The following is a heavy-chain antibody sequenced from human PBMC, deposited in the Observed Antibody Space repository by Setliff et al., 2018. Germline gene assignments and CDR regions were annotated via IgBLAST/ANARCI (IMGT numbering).Heavy chain of an antibody. D-gene: IGHD2-15*01. CDR1: GFTFSNYA. V-gene: IGHV3-23*01. J-gene: IGHJ4*02. CDR2: ITGGGGST. CDR3: VKDRYCSDASCSPDYFDY. Sequence: GGSLRLSCAASGFTFSNYAMSWVRRAPGKGLAWVSGITGGGGSTYYADPVKGRFTISRDNSKNTLYLQMNSLRAEDTAVYYCVKDRYCSDASCSPDYFDYWGQGTLVTASS.